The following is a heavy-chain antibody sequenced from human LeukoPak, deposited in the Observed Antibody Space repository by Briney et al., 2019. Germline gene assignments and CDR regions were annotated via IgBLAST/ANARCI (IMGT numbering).Heavy chain of an antibody. J-gene: IGHJ3*02. V-gene: IGHV4-34*09. CDR2: INHSGST. CDR3: ARDTVTTDGSVAFDI. CDR1: GGSFSGYY. D-gene: IGHD4-4*01. Sequence: SETLSLTCAVYGGSFSGYYWSWIRQPPGKGLEWIGEINHSGSTYYNPSLKSRVTISVDTSKNQFSLKLSSVTAADTAVYYCARDTVTTDGSVAFDIWGQGTMATVSS.